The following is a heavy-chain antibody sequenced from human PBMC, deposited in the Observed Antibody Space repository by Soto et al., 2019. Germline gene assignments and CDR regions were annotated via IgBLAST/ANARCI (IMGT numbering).Heavy chain of an antibody. V-gene: IGHV1-3*01. CDR1: GYTFTSYA. Sequence: QVQLVQSGAEVKKPGASVKVSCKASGYTFTSYAMHWVRQAPGQRLDGMGWINAGNGNTKYSQKFQGRVTITRDTSANTAYMELSSLRSEDTAVYYCARGGYCSGGSCSNWFDPWGQGILVTVSS. D-gene: IGHD2-15*01. CDR2: INAGNGNT. CDR3: ARGGYCSGGSCSNWFDP. J-gene: IGHJ5*02.